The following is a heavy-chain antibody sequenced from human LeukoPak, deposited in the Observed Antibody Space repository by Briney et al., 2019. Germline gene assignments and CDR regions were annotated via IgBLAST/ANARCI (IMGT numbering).Heavy chain of an antibody. V-gene: IGHV4-30-2*01. D-gene: IGHD3-10*01. CDR3: ARVMADNWFDP. CDR1: GGSISSGGYS. Sequence: SETLSLTCAVSGGSISSGGYSWSWIRQPPGKGLEWIGYIYHSGSTYYNPSLKSRVTISVGGSKNQFSLKLSSVTAADTAVYYCARVMADNWFDPWGQGTLVTVSS. J-gene: IGHJ5*02. CDR2: IYHSGST.